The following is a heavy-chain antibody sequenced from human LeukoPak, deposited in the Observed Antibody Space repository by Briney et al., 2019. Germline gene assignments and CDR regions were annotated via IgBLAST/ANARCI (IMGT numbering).Heavy chain of an antibody. CDR1: GYTFTSYE. Sequence: GASVKVACKASGYTFTSYEINWVRQATGHGLEWMGWMNPDSGDTAYAQKFQGRITMTRSTSITTAYMELSSLRSEDTAVYYCARGLGSYDISELTWPMISFWGQGTQVTVSS. CDR3: ARGLGSYDISELTWPMISF. CDR2: MNPDSGDT. D-gene: IGHD3-22*01. V-gene: IGHV1-8*01. J-gene: IGHJ4*02.